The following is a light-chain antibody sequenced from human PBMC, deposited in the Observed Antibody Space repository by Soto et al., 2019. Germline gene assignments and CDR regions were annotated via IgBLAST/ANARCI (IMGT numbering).Light chain of an antibody. CDR3: QQCESSVT. CDR1: QSIARTY. V-gene: IGKV3-20*01. Sequence: EVVLTQSPGTLSLSPGERATLSCRASQSIARTYLAWYQQKPGQAPRLLIYDISTRATGIPDRFSASGSGTDFTLTISGLETEDFGVYYCQQCESSVTFGQGTKVEIK. CDR2: DIS. J-gene: IGKJ1*01.